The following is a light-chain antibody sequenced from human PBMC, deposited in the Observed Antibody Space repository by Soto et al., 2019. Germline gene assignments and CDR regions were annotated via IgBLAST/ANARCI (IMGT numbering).Light chain of an antibody. CDR3: ETWDDSLSAEV. J-gene: IGLJ3*02. CDR2: ENN. CDR1: SSNIGNNY. V-gene: IGLV1-51*02. Sequence: QSVLTQPTSVSAAPGQKVTISCSGSSSNIGNNYVSWYQQLPGTAPKLLIYENNKRPSGIPDRFSGSKSGTSATLGITGLQTGDEADYYCETWDDSLSAEVFGGGTKVTVL.